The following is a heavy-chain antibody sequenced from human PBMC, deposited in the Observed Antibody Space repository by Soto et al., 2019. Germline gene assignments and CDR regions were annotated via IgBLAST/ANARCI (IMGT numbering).Heavy chain of an antibody. Sequence: QVQLVQSGAEVKKPGASVKVSCKASGYSFTSKGITWVRQAPGQGPEWMGWISVHDGKTNYAQKFHDRVTLTTDTSTSTAYMELRSLTSDATAVYYCARRGDYFRNSAFYYSFDHWGQGTLVTVSS. V-gene: IGHV1-18*01. CDR3: ARRGDYFRNSAFYYSFDH. D-gene: IGHD1-26*01. CDR2: ISVHDGKT. J-gene: IGHJ4*02. CDR1: GYSFTSKG.